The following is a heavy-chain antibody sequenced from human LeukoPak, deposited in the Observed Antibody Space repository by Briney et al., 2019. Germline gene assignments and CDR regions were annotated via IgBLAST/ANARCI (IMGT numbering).Heavy chain of an antibody. CDR1: GFTFSNAW. V-gene: IGHV3-21*01. CDR3: ARDGGVSLKAFDI. J-gene: IGHJ3*02. D-gene: IGHD3-16*01. Sequence: KSGGSLRLSCAASGFTFSNAWMSWVRQAPGKGLEWVSSISSSSSYIYYADSVKGRFTISRDNAKNSLYLQMNSLRAEDTAVYYCARDGGVSLKAFDIWGQGTMVTVSS. CDR2: ISSSSSYI.